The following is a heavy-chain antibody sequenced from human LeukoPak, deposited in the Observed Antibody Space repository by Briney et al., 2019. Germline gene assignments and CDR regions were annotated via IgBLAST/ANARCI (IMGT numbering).Heavy chain of an antibody. Sequence: ASVKVSCKASGYTFTSYGISWVRQAPGQGLEWMGWISAYNGNTNYAQKLQGRVTMTTDTSTSTAYMELRSLRSDDTAVYYCARGGGEDFWSGYFLGYYYYMDVWGKGTTATVSS. D-gene: IGHD3-3*01. CDR2: ISAYNGNT. V-gene: IGHV1-18*01. CDR3: ARGGGEDFWSGYFLGYYYYMDV. J-gene: IGHJ6*03. CDR1: GYTFTSYG.